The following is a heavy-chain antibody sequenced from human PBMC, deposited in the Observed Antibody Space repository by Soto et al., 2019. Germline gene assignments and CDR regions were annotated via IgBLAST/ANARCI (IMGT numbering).Heavy chain of an antibody. V-gene: IGHV1-69*12. CDR3: ARESRYCSGGSCYFLPGIDY. Sequence: QVQLVQSGAEVKKPGSSVKVSCKASGGTFSSYAISWVRQAPGQGLEWMGGIIPIFGTANYAQKFQGSVTITADESTSTAYMELSSLRSEDTAVYYCARESRYCSGGSCYFLPGIDYWGQGTLVTVSS. J-gene: IGHJ4*02. D-gene: IGHD2-15*01. CDR2: IIPIFGTA. CDR1: GGTFSSYA.